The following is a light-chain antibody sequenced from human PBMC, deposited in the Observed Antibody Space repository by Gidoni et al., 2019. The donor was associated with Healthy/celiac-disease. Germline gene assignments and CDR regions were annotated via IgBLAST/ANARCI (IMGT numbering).Light chain of an antibody. Sequence: EIVLTQSPATLSLSPGERATVSCRASPSVSSYLAWYQQKPGQAPRLLIYDASNRATGIPARVSGSGSGTDFTLTISSLEPEDFAVYYCQQRSNWPPWTFGQGTKVEIK. V-gene: IGKV3-11*01. CDR2: DAS. J-gene: IGKJ1*01. CDR3: QQRSNWPPWT. CDR1: PSVSSY.